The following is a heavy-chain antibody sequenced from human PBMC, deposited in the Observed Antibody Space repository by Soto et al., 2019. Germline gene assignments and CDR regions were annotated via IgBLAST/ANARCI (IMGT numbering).Heavy chain of an antibody. CDR1: GLSWIDHF. J-gene: IGHJ1*01. D-gene: IGHD2-8*01. Sequence: GGSXRLSCASSGLSWIDHFMDWVRQAPGRGLEWVGRSRNRVNGYTTEYAASVKVRFTISRDDSKNALYLQMSSLEIEDTAVYYCAGGANGMDPFHKWGQGTLVTVSS. V-gene: IGHV3-72*01. CDR2: SRNRVNGYTT. CDR3: AGGANGMDPFHK.